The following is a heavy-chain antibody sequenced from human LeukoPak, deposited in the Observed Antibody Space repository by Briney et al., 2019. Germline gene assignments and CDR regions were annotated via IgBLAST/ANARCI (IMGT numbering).Heavy chain of an antibody. Sequence: SQTLSLTCTVSGGSISSGGYYWSWIRQHPGKGLEWIGYIYYSGSTYYNPSLKSRVTISVDTSKNQFSLKLSSVTAADTAVYFCASPRGDDSGGYYTWYFHHWGQGILVTVSS. CDR1: GGSISSGGYY. CDR3: ASPRGDDSGGYYTWYFHH. V-gene: IGHV4-31*03. J-gene: IGHJ1*01. CDR2: IYYSGST. D-gene: IGHD3-22*01.